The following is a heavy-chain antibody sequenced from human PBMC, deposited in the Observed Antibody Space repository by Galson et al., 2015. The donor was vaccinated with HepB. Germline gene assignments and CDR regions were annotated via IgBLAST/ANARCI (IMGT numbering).Heavy chain of an antibody. J-gene: IGHJ3*02. Sequence: SLRLSCAASGFTFSSYAMHWVRQAPGKGLEYVSAISSNGGSTYYADSVKGRFTISRDNSKNTLYLQMSSLRAEDTAVYYCVTPRANWGYIPTLGYAFDIWGQGTMVTVSS. D-gene: IGHD7-27*01. CDR1: GFTFSSYA. V-gene: IGHV3-64D*06. CDR2: ISSNGGST. CDR3: VTPRANWGYIPTLGYAFDI.